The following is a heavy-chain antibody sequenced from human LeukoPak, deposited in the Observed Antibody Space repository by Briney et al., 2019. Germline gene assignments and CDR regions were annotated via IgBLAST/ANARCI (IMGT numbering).Heavy chain of an antibody. Sequence: GGSLRLSCAASGFTFSSYWMSWVRQAPGKGLEWVANIKQDGSEKYYVDSVKGRFTISRDNAKNSLYLQTNSLRAEDTAVYYCASLIAVAWPFDYWGQGTLVTVSS. CDR3: ASLIAVAWPFDY. J-gene: IGHJ4*02. CDR2: IKQDGSEK. D-gene: IGHD6-19*01. CDR1: GFTFSSYW. V-gene: IGHV3-7*01.